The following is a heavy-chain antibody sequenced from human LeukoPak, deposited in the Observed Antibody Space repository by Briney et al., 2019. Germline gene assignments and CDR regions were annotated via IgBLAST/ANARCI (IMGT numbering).Heavy chain of an antibody. V-gene: IGHV4-34*01. CDR3: ARGVRQNNWFDP. CDR2: INHSGST. Sequence: SETLSLTCAVYGGSFSGYYWSWIRQPPGKGLEWIGEINHSGSTNYNPSLKSRVTISVDTSKNQFSLKLSSVTAADTAVYYCARGVRQNNWFDPWGQGTLVTVSS. CDR1: GGSFSGYY. J-gene: IGHJ5*02.